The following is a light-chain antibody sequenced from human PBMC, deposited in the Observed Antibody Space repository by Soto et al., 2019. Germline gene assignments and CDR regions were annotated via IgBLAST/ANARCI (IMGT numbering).Light chain of an antibody. CDR3: QQDDDLPYT. CDR1: HDINNY. V-gene: IGKV1-33*01. CDR2: DAS. J-gene: IGKJ2*01. Sequence: DIQMTQSPSSMSASVGDRITIACQASHDINNYLSWFQQKPGKAPRLLIYDASNLEAGVPSRFSGSGSGNEFTFTINSLQPEDIATYFCQQDDDLPYTFGQGNNLAIK.